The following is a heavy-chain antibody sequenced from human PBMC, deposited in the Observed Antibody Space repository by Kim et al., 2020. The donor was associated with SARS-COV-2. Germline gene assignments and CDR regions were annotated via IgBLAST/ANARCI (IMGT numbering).Heavy chain of an antibody. V-gene: IGHV3-23*01. CDR3: AKDYDSSGDGAFDI. Sequence: DSVKCRFTISRDNSKNTVYLQMNSLRAEDRAVYYCAKDYDSSGDGAFDIWGQGTMVTVSS. D-gene: IGHD3-22*01. J-gene: IGHJ3*02.